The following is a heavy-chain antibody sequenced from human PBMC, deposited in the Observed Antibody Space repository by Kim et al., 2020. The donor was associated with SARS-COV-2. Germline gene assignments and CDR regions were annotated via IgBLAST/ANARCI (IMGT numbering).Heavy chain of an antibody. Sequence: SVKVSCKASGGTFSSYAISWVRQAPGQGLEWMGRIIPILGIANYAQKFQGRVTITADKSTSTAYMELSSLRSEDTAVYYCATPTVDTAMVYPYYYYYYGMDVWGQGTTVTVS. V-gene: IGHV1-69*04. CDR1: GGTFSSYA. CDR3: ATPTVDTAMVYPYYYYYYGMDV. J-gene: IGHJ6*02. D-gene: IGHD5-18*01. CDR2: IIPILGIA.